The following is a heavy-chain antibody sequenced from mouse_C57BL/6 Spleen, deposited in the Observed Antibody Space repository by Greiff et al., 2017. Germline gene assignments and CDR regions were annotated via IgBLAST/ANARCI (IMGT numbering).Heavy chain of an antibody. CDR1: GYTFTDYN. V-gene: IGHV1-22*01. Sequence: VQLQQSGPELVKPGASVKMSCKASGYTFTDYNMHWVKQSHGKSLEWIGYINPNNGGTSYNQKFQGKATLTVNKSSSTAYMELRSLTSEDSAVYYCASGGSGLFDYWGQGTTLTVSS. D-gene: IGHD3-2*02. CDR2: INPNNGGT. J-gene: IGHJ2*01. CDR3: ASGGSGLFDY.